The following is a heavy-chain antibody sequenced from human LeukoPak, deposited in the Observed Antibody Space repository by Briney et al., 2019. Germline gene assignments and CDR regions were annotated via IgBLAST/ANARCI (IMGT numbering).Heavy chain of an antibody. J-gene: IGHJ4*02. Sequence: SETLSLTCTVSGGSISRYYWSWIRQPPGKGREWIGYIYYSGSTNYNPSLKSRVAISVDTSKNQFSLKLSSVTAADTAVYYCARHFTSEKGYCSGGSCYGEYYFDYWGQGTLVTVSS. V-gene: IGHV4-59*08. D-gene: IGHD2-15*01. CDR1: GGSISRYY. CDR2: IYYSGST. CDR3: ARHFTSEKGYCSGGSCYGEYYFDY.